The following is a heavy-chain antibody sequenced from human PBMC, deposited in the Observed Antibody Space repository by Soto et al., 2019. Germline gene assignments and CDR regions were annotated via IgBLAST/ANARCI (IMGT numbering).Heavy chain of an antibody. J-gene: IGHJ4*02. CDR3: ARDTSNSFDY. D-gene: IGHD2-2*01. Sequence: HVQLLQSGGELKKPGASVKVSCNTSGFTFNTEFISWVRQAPGQGLEWMGWISPYNGNTKYGEKFQGRVTMTTDTITRTAYMELRNLRIDDTAVYYCARDTSNSFDYWGQGTLVTVSS. CDR1: GFTFNTEF. V-gene: IGHV1-18*01. CDR2: ISPYNGNT.